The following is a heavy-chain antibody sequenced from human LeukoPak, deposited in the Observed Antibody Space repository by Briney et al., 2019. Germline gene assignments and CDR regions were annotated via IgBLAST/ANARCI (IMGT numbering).Heavy chain of an antibody. CDR1: GGSISSSSSY. CDR3: ATHARHSSSLLSDY. J-gene: IGHJ4*02. CDR2: IYYSGST. D-gene: IGHD6-13*01. Sequence: PSETLSLTCTVSGGSISSSSSYWGWIRQPPGKGLEWIGSIYYSGSTYYNPSLKSRVTISVDTSKNQFSLKLSSVTAADTAVYYCATHARHSSSLLSDYWGQGTLVTVSS. V-gene: IGHV4-39*01.